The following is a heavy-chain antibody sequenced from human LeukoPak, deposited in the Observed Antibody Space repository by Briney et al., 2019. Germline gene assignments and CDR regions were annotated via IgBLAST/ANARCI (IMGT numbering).Heavy chain of an antibody. CDR3: TPSVSSALDFDY. J-gene: IGHJ4*02. CDR2: IKSKTDGGTT. Sequence: GGSLRLSCVASGFTFSNAWMSWVRQAPGKGLEWVGRIKSKTDGGTTDYAAPVKGRFTISRDDSKNTLYLQMNSLKTEDTAVYYCTPSVSSALDFDYWGQGTLVTVSS. D-gene: IGHD2-8*01. V-gene: IGHV3-15*01. CDR1: GFTFSNAW.